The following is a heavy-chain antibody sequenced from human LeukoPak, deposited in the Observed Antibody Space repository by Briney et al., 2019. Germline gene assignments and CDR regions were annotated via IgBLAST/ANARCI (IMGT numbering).Heavy chain of an antibody. CDR1: GFIFTDYG. CDR2: IRYDGSDK. Sequence: PGGSLRLSCAASGFIFTDYGMHWVRQAPGKGLEWLTFIRYDGSDKYYADSVKGRFTISRDNSKNTLYLKMNSLRAEDTAVYYCAKDAWRFGDSLLYYSDHWGQGTLVTVSS. V-gene: IGHV3-30*02. CDR3: AKDAWRFGDSLLYYSDH. J-gene: IGHJ4*02. D-gene: IGHD3-10*01.